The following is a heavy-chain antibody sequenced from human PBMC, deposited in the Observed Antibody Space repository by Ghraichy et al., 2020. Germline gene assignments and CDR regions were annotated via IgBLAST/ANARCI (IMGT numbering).Heavy chain of an antibody. CDR3: ARDRRDCYGGTCWPHYFDY. CDR1: GFRFPSYS. D-gene: IGHD2-15*01. J-gene: IGHJ4*02. CDR2: ISSSSSYI. V-gene: IGHV3-21*01. Sequence: GGSLRLSCVGSGFRFPSYSMNWVRLAPGKGLEWISSISSSSSYIYYAESVRGRFTISRDNAKNSLFLQMDSLRAEDTATYFCARDRRDCYGGTCWPHYFDYWGQGISVTVSS.